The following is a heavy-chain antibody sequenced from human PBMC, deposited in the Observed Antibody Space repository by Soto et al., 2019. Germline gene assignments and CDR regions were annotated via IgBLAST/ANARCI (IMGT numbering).Heavy chain of an antibody. CDR3: AKASSSGTVYYYYGMDV. J-gene: IGHJ6*02. CDR1: GFTFSSYG. D-gene: IGHD6-6*01. CDR2: ISYDGSNK. Sequence: QVQLVESGGGVVQPGRSLRLSCAASGFTFSSYGMHWVRQAPGKGLEWVAAISYDGSNKFYADSVKGRFTISRDNSKNTLYLEMNSLKVEDTAVFYCAKASSSGTVYYYYGMDVWGQGTTVSVSS. V-gene: IGHV3-30*18.